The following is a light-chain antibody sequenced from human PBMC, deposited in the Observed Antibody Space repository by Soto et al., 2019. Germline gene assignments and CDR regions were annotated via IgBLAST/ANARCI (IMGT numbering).Light chain of an antibody. V-gene: IGLV1-40*01. J-gene: IGLJ1*01. CDR2: GND. Sequence: SVLTRPPSVSGAPGQRVTLSWTGSSSNIGAGYDVHWYQQLPGKAPKLLIYGNDNRPSGCPERFSGSKSGTSASLAITGLRADDEADYYCQSYGSSPSANFVFGTGTKVTV. CDR1: SSNIGAGYD. CDR3: QSYGSSPSANFV.